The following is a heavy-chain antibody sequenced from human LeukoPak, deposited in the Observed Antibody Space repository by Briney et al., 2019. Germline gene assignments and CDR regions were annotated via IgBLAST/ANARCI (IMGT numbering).Heavy chain of an antibody. D-gene: IGHD6-19*01. CDR1: GFTFSSYD. CDR2: ISGSGDST. Sequence: GGSLRLSCAVSGFTFSSYDMSWVRQAPGKGLEWVSGISGSGDSTYYADSVKGRFTISRDNSKNTLYLQMNSLRAEDTAVYYCARRSGIAVAGAFDYWGQGTLVTVSS. CDR3: ARRSGIAVAGAFDY. J-gene: IGHJ4*02. V-gene: IGHV3-23*01.